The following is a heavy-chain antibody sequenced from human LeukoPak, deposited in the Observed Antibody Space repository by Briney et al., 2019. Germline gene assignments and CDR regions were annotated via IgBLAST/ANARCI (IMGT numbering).Heavy chain of an antibody. CDR3: ARDLLYGDYDGAYFDY. V-gene: IGHV3-7*01. CDR2: VKQDGSEK. Sequence: GGSLRLSCVASGFTFRNYWMTWVRQAPGKGLEWVANVKQDGSEKHYVDSVRGRFTISRDNTKNSLYLQLNSLRAEDTAVYYCARDLLYGDYDGAYFDYWGQGALVTVSS. D-gene: IGHD4-17*01. CDR1: GFTFRNYW. J-gene: IGHJ4*02.